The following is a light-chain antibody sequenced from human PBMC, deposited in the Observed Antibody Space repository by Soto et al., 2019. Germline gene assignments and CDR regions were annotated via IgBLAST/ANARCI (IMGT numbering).Light chain of an antibody. V-gene: IGLV2-14*01. CDR3: SSYTSSSTLLYV. CDR2: DVS. CDR1: SSDVGGYNS. J-gene: IGLJ1*01. Sequence: QSALTQPASVSGSPGQSITISCTGTSSDVGGYNSVSWYQQHPGKAPKLMIYDVSNRPSGVSNRFSGSKSGNTASLTISGLQAEDEADYYGSSYTSSSTLLYVFGTGTKLTVL.